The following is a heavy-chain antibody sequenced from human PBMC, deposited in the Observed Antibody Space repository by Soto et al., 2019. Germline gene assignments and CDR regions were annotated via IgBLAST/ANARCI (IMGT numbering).Heavy chain of an antibody. CDR2: IIPIFDTT. V-gene: IGHV1-69*01. CDR3: ARGSATTYYFDY. Sequence: QLVQSGAEVKKPGSTVKVSCKASGGTFSTYEINWVRQTPGQGLEWVGSIIPIFDTTTYAQDFQGRVTITADESTSIAYMELSSLKSDDTAVYYCARGSATTYYFDYWGQGTLVTVSS. D-gene: IGHD2-15*01. J-gene: IGHJ4*02. CDR1: GGTFSTYE.